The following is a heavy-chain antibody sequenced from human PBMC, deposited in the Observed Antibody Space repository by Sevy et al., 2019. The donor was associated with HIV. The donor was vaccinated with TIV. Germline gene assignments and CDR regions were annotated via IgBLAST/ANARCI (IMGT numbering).Heavy chain of an antibody. CDR2: ISSSGSTI. Sequence: GGSLRLSCAASGFTFSDYYMSWIRQAPGKGLEWVSYISSSGSTIYYADSVKGRFTISRDNAKNSLYLQMNSRRAEETAVYYWGRGDMIVVVTNFDYWGQGTLVTVPS. CDR3: GRGDMIVVVTNFDY. D-gene: IGHD3-22*01. V-gene: IGHV3-11*01. J-gene: IGHJ4*02. CDR1: GFTFSDYY.